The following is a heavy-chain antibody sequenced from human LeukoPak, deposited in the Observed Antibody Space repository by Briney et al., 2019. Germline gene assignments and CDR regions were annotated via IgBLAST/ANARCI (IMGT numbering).Heavy chain of an antibody. CDR2: IRYDGSNK. Sequence: GGSLRLSCAASGFTFSSYWMSWVRQAPGKGLEWVAFIRYDGSNKYYADSVKGRFTISRDNSKNTLYLQMNSLRAEDTAVYYCAKGNGLYSSGWYGIICDYWGQGTLVTVSS. CDR1: GFTFSSYW. CDR3: AKGNGLYSSGWYGIICDY. J-gene: IGHJ4*02. D-gene: IGHD6-19*01. V-gene: IGHV3-30*02.